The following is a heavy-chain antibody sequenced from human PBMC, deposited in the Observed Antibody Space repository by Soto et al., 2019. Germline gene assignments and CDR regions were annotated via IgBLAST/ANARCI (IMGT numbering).Heavy chain of an antibody. CDR1: GYTFTSYG. D-gene: IGHD5-12*01. CDR3: ASKKTGYSGYGDAFDI. V-gene: IGHV1-18*01. J-gene: IGHJ3*02. CDR2: ISAYNGNT. Sequence: QVQLVQSGAEVKKPGASVKVSCKASGYTFTSYGISWVRQAPGQGLEWMGWISAYNGNTNYAQKLQGRVTMTTDTYPSTAYMELRSLRSDDTAVYYCASKKTGYSGYGDAFDIWGQGTMVTVSS.